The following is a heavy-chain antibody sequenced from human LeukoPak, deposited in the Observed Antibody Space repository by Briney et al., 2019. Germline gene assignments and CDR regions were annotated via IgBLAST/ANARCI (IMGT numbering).Heavy chain of an antibody. V-gene: IGHV3-53*01. CDR3: ARVYASDY. J-gene: IGHJ4*02. CDR2: IYSGGST. D-gene: IGHD3-10*01. Sequence: QAGGSLRLSCAASGFTVSSNYMSWVRQAPGKGLEWVSVIYSGGSTYYADSMKGRFSISRDNSRNTLYLQMNSLRAEDTAVYYCARVYASDYWGQGTLVTVSS. CDR1: GFTVSSNY.